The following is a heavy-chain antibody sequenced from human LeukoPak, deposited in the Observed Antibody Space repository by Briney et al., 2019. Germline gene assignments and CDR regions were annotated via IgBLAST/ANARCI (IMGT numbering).Heavy chain of an antibody. CDR1: VYTFSTYA. V-gene: IGHV3-23*01. CDR3: AKEGGLAAAALGVAGRDF. Sequence: GGSLRLSCAASVYTFSTYAMSWVRQAPGKGLEWVSAISPSGGRTFYADYVKGRFTISRDNSKNTLYLQMNSLRAEDTALYYCAKEGGLAAAALGVAGRDFWGQGTLVTVSS. J-gene: IGHJ4*02. CDR2: ISPSGGRT. D-gene: IGHD6-13*01.